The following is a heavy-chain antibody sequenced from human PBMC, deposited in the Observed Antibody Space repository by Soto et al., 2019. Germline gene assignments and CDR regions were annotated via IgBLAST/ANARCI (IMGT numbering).Heavy chain of an antibody. Sequence: ASVKVSCKASGYTFSAYAIHWVRQAPGQSLEWMGWLNGGTGQTRYSQRFQDRVTITRDTSASTAYMEVSSLRPEDTAVYYCARGKGMEENYYYYGMDIWGQGTTVTVSS. CDR3: ARGKGMEENYYYYGMDI. D-gene: IGHD1-1*01. CDR1: GYTFSAYA. V-gene: IGHV1-3*01. J-gene: IGHJ6*02. CDR2: LNGGTGQT.